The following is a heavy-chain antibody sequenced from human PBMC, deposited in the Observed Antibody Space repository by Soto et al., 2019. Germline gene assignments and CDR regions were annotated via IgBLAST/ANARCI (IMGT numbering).Heavy chain of an antibody. D-gene: IGHD6-13*01. CDR2: IYYSGST. CDR3: VRGVRIAAAYNWFDP. V-gene: IGHV4-59*08. Sequence: SETLSLTCTVSGGSISSYYWSWIRQPPGKGLEWIGYIYYSGSTNYNPSLKSRVTISVDTSKNQFSLKLSSVTAADTAVYYCVRGVRIAAAYNWFDPWGQGTRVTVSS. J-gene: IGHJ5*02. CDR1: GGSISSYY.